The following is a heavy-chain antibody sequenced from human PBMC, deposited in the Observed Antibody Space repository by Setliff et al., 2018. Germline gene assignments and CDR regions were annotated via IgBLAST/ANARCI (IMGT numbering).Heavy chain of an antibody. D-gene: IGHD6-19*01. J-gene: IGHJ4*02. V-gene: IGHV3-7*01. CDR2: IKEDGSEK. CDR3: AKGSSGWYYFDY. Sequence: GGSLRLSCVASGFTFSRYWMSWVRQAPGKGLEWVANIKEDGSEKYYMDSVKGRFTMSRDNAKNSLYLQMNSLRAEDTAVYYCAKGSSGWYYFDYWGQGTLVTVSS. CDR1: GFTFSRYW.